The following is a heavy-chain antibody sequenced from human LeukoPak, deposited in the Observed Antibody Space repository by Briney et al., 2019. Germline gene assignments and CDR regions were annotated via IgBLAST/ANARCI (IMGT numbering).Heavy chain of an antibody. CDR2: IYHSGST. J-gene: IGHJ4*02. CDR3: ARAPEFSSGWLLDC. Sequence: PSETLSLTCTVSGGSISSYYWSWIRQPPGKGLEWIGYIYHSGSTNYNPSLKSRVTISVDKSKNQFSLKLKSVTAADTAVYHCARAPEFSSGWLLDCWGQGSLVTVSS. D-gene: IGHD6-19*01. CDR1: GGSISSYY. V-gene: IGHV4-59*01.